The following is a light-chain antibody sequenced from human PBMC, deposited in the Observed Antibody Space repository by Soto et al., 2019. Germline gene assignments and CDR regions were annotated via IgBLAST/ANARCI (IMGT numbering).Light chain of an antibody. CDR2: RAS. J-gene: IGKJ4*01. Sequence: EIVLTQSPDTLPLSPGERATLSCRASQSVSSSFLAWYHQKPGQAPRLLIYRASSRATGIPDRFTGSGSGTDFTLTISRLEPEDFAVYYCQQYESSPLTFGGGTKVEIK. V-gene: IGKV3-20*01. CDR1: QSVSSSF. CDR3: QQYESSPLT.